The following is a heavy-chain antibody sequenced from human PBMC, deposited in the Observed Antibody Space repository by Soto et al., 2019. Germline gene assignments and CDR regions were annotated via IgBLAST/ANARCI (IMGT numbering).Heavy chain of an antibody. CDR2: ISAYNGNT. J-gene: IGHJ4*02. V-gene: IGHV1-18*01. CDR3: ARHLPPNAY. Sequence: QVQLVQSGAEVKKPGASVKVSCKASGYTFTSYSISWVRQAPGQGLEWMGWISAYNGNTNYAQKLQGRLTMTTHTAPSIAYMELRSPRSDDTAVYYCARHLPPNAYWGQGTLVTFSS. CDR1: GYTFTSYS.